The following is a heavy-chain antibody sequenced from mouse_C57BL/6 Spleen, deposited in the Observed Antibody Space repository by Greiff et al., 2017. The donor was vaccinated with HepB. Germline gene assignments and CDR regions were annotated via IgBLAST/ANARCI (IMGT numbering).Heavy chain of an antibody. CDR3: ARHEASYYGYDY. CDR1: GFTFSSYG. D-gene: IGHD2-9*01. J-gene: IGHJ2*01. CDR2: ISSGGSYT. V-gene: IGHV5-6*01. Sequence: EVKLMESGGDLVKPGGSLKLSCAASGFTFSSYGMSWVRQTPDKRLEWVATISSGGSYTYYPDSVKGRFTISRDNAKNTLYLQMSSLKSEDTAMYYCARHEASYYGYDYWGQGTTLTVSS.